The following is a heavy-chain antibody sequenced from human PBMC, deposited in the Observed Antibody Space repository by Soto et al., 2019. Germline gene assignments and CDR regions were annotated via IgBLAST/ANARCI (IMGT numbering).Heavy chain of an antibody. J-gene: IGHJ5*02. CDR2: MYYSGTT. D-gene: IGHD2-15*01. Sequence: SETLSLTCTVSGGSISSYYWSWIRQPPGKGLEWIGHMYYSGTTSYNPSLKSRVTISKDTSENQFSLRLSSVTAADTAVYYCARAGYCSGGTCYSVSWFDPWGQGTLVTVSS. CDR1: GGSISSYY. CDR3: ARAGYCSGGTCYSVSWFDP. V-gene: IGHV4-59*01.